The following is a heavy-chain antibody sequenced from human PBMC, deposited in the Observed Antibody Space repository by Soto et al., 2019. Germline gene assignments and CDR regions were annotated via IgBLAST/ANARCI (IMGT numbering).Heavy chain of an antibody. CDR1: GGSISSYY. Sequence: SETLSLTCTVSGGSISSYYWSWIRQPPGKGLEWIGYIYYSGSTNYNPSLKSRVTISIDTSKNQFSLKLSSVTAADTAVYYCARARGGYFDYWGQGTLVTVS. J-gene: IGHJ4*02. CDR3: ARARGGYFDY. V-gene: IGHV4-59*01. CDR2: IYYSGST.